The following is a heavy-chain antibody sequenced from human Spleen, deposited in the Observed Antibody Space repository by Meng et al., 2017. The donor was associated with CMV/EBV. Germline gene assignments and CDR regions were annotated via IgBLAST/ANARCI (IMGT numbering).Heavy chain of an antibody. Sequence: SETLSLTCTVSGSSVSSGSYFWRWIRQPPGKGLEWIGYIYYAGSTNYSSSLKSRVTISVDTSKNQFSLRLSSVTAADTAVYYCARGEYSDFRSGYQLYYYGMDVWGQGTTVTVSS. D-gene: IGHD3-3*01. J-gene: IGHJ6*02. CDR3: ARGEYSDFRSGYQLYYYGMDV. CDR1: GSSVSSGSYF. CDR2: IYYAGST. V-gene: IGHV4-61*01.